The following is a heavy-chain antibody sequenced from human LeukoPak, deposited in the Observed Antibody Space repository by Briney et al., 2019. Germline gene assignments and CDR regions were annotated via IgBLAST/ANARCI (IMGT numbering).Heavy chain of an antibody. D-gene: IGHD2-21*02. CDR1: GFTFSSYG. CDR3: GRSGGDTSIDY. V-gene: IGHV3-23*01. Sequence: GGSLRLSCAASGFTFSSYGMNWVRQAPGKGLEWVSGISGSGGSTYYADSVKGRFTISRDNSKNTLDLQMNSLRAEDTAVYYCGRSGGDTSIDYWGQGTLVTVSS. J-gene: IGHJ4*02. CDR2: ISGSGGST.